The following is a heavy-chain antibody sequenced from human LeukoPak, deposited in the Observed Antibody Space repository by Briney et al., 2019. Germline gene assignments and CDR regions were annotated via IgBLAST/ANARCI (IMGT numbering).Heavy chain of an antibody. J-gene: IGHJ6*03. CDR2: ISSGSSYI. D-gene: IGHD3-22*01. CDR3: ARVLYYYDSSGYYYPLYYYYYYMDV. CDR1: GFTFSSYS. Sequence: GGSLGLSCAASGFTFSSYSMNWVRQAPGKGLEWVSSISSGSSYIYYADSVKGRFTISRDNAKNSLYLQMNSLRAEDTAVYYCARVLYYYDSSGYYYPLYYYYYYMDVWGKGTTVTVSS. V-gene: IGHV3-21*01.